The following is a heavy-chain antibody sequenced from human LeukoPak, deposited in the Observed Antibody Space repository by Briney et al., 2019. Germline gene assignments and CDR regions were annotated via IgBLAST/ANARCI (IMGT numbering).Heavy chain of an antibody. D-gene: IGHD5-12*01. CDR1: GGSISSGDYY. CDR3: ARVDIVATTSDY. CDR2: IYYSGST. Sequence: PSETLSLTCTVSGGSISSGDYYWSWIRRPPGKGLEWIGYIYYSGSTYYNPSLKSRVTISVDTSKNQFSLKLSSVTAADTAVYYCARVDIVATTSDYWGQGTLVTVSS. J-gene: IGHJ4*02. V-gene: IGHV4-30-4*01.